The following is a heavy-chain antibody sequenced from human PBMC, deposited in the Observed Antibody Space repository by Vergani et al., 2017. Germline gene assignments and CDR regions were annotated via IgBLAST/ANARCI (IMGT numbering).Heavy chain of an antibody. V-gene: IGHV4-34*01. CDR2: INHSGRT. J-gene: IGHJ4*02. Sequence: QVKLQQWGAGLLKPSETLSLTCAVYGGSFSDYYWSWIRQPPGKGLEWIGEINHSGRTNYNPSLKSRVTISVDTSKNQFSRKLSSVTAADTAVYYCARGPLGSGRNWGQGTLVTVSS. D-gene: IGHD3-10*01. CDR1: GGSFSDYY. CDR3: ARGPLGSGRN.